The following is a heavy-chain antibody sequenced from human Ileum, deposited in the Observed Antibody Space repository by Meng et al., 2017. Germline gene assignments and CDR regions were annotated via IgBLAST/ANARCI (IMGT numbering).Heavy chain of an antibody. Sequence: GHVGGLGCGVVRQGKSLRLSLSVTGIIFVNFGMHWIRQAPGKGLEVVAVIWPGGRREDYLDSVKGRFIISRDDSKSTLYLQMNSLRAEDTAIYYCARWEWQYLAYFDQWGQGTLVTVSS. V-gene: IGHV3-33*01. CDR2: IWPGGRRE. CDR3: ARWEWQYLAYFDQ. J-gene: IGHJ4*02. CDR1: GIIFVNFG. D-gene: IGHD3-3*01.